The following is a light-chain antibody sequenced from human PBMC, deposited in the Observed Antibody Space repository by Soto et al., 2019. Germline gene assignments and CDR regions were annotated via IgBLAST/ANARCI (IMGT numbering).Light chain of an antibody. CDR3: CSYAGSYTFWV. CDR2: DVS. V-gene: IGLV2-11*01. CDR1: SSDVGGYNY. Sequence: QSVLTQPASVSGSPGQSITISCTGTSSDVGGYNYVSWYQQHPGKAPKLMIYDVSKRPSGVPDRFSGSKSGNTASLTISGLQAEDEADYYCCSYAGSYTFWVFGGGTKVTVL. J-gene: IGLJ3*02.